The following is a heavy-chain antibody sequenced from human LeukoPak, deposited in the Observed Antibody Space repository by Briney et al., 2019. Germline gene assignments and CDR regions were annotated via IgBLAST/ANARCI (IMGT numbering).Heavy chain of an antibody. J-gene: IGHJ4*02. CDR1: GGSFSGYY. V-gene: IGHV4-34*01. CDR3: ARKRYDDPYFFDY. Sequence: PSETLSLTCAVYGGSFSGYYWSWIRQPPGKGLEWIGEINHSGSTNYNPSLRSRVTISVDTSKNQFSLKLNSVTAADTAVYYCARKRYDDPYFFDYWGQGTLVTVSS. D-gene: IGHD3-22*01. CDR2: INHSGST.